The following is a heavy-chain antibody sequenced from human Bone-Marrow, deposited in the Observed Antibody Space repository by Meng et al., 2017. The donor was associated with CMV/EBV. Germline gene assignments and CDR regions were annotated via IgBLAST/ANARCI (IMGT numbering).Heavy chain of an antibody. J-gene: IGHJ6*02. CDR1: GYTFTGYY. CDR2: INPNSGDT. V-gene: IGHV1-2*02. D-gene: IGHD2-2*02. CDR3: ANLGYCSSTSCYRSMEV. Sequence: ASVKVSCKASGYTFTGYYMHWVRQAPGQGLEWMGWINPNSGDTNYAQKFQGRVTMTRDTSISTAYMELSRLRSDDTAVYYCANLGYCSSTSCYRSMEVWGPGHMVNGAS.